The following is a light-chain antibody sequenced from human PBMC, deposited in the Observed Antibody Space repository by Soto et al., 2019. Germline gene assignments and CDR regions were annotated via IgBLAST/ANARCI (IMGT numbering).Light chain of an antibody. J-gene: IGLJ1*01. CDR1: SSDVGGYNY. Sequence: QAVVTQPASVSGSPGQSITISCTGTSSDVGGYNYVSWYQQHPGKAPKLMIYDVSNRPSGVSNRFSGSKSGNTASLTISGLRAEDEADYYCSSYTSSSTLDVFGTGTKVTVL. CDR3: SSYTSSSTLDV. V-gene: IGLV2-14*01. CDR2: DVS.